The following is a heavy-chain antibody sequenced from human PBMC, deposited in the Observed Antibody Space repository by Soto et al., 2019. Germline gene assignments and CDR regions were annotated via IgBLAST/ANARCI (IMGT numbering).Heavy chain of an antibody. CDR2: INAGNGNT. D-gene: IGHD1-26*01. CDR1: GYTFTSYA. V-gene: IGHV1-3*01. J-gene: IGHJ4*02. Sequence: ASVKVSCKASGYTFTSYAMHWVRQAPGQRLEWMGWINAGNGNTKYSQKFQGRVTITRDTSASTVYMDLSSLKSEDTAVYYCARISGNYLIDYWGQGTLVTVSS. CDR3: ARISGNYLIDY.